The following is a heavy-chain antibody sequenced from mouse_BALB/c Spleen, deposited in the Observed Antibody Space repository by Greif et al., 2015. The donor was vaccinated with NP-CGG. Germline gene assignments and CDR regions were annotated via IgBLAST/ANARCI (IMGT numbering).Heavy chain of an antibody. J-gene: IGHJ4*01. CDR3: ARSGFGYAMDY. CDR2: IYPGDGDT. V-gene: IGHV1-80*01. CDR1: GYAFSSYW. D-gene: IGHD3-2*02. Sequence: VQGVESGAELVRPGSSVKISCKASGYAFSSYWMNWVKQRPGQGLEWIGQIYPGDGDTNYNGKFKGKATLTADKSSSTAYMQLSSLTSEDSAVYFLARSGFGYAMDYLGQGTSGTVSS.